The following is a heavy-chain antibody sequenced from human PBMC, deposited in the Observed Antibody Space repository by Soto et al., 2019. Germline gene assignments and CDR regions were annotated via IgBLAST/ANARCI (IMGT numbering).Heavy chain of an antibody. J-gene: IGHJ4*02. CDR3: ARDLLPDYGSGTYYAH. Sequence: EVQLVESGGALVQPGGSLRLSCAASGFTFSSYWMSWVRQAPGKGLEWVANIKQDGSEKYYVDSVKGRFTISRDNAKNSLYLQMNSLRAEDTAVYYCARDLLPDYGSGTYYAHWGQGTLVTVSS. V-gene: IGHV3-7*01. CDR1: GFTFSSYW. CDR2: IKQDGSEK. D-gene: IGHD3-10*01.